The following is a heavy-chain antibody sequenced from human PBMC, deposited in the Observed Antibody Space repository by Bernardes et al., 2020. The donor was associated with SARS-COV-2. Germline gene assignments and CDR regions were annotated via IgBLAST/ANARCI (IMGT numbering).Heavy chain of an antibody. CDR3: ARDDIKGLGW. CDR2: ISSSSGII. D-gene: IGHD2-15*01. V-gene: IGHV3-48*02. Sequence: GGSLRLSCAPSGFTFSSYNMNWVRQAPGKGLEWVSYISSSSGIIYYADSVKGRFTISRDNAKNSLYLQMNSLRDEDTAVYYCARDDIKGLGWWGQGTLVTVSS. J-gene: IGHJ4*02. CDR1: GFTFSSYN.